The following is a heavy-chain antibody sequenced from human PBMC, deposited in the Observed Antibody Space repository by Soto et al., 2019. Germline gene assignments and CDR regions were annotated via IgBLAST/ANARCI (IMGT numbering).Heavy chain of an antibody. CDR3: AKLAPSSSWFDY. D-gene: IGHD6-13*01. J-gene: IGHJ4*02. V-gene: IGHV3-30*18. Sequence: QVQLVESGGGVVQPGRSLRLSCAASGFTFSSYGMHWVRQAPGKGLEWVAVISYDGSNKYYADSVKGRFTISSDNSKNALYLQMNSLRAEDTAVYYCAKLAPSSSWFDYWGQGTLVTVSS. CDR2: ISYDGSNK. CDR1: GFTFSSYG.